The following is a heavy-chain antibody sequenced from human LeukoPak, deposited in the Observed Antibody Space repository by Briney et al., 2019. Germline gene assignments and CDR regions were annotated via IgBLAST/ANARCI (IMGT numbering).Heavy chain of an antibody. D-gene: IGHD1-26*01. J-gene: IGHJ6*03. CDR3: ARDRGFYYYYMDV. CDR1: GRSISSSSYY. Sequence: PSDTLSLTCTVSGRSISSSSYYWGWIRQPPGKGLEWIGSIYYSGSTYYNPSLKSRVTISVDTSKNQFSLKLSSVTAADTAVYYCARDRGFYYYYMDVWGKGTTVTVSS. CDR2: IYYSGST. V-gene: IGHV4-39*07.